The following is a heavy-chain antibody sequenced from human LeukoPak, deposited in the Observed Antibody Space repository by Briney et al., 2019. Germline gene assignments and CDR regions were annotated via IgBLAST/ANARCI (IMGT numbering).Heavy chain of an antibody. D-gene: IGHD3-10*01. V-gene: IGHV3-66*01. CDR1: GFTDTSNC. Sequence: GGSLRLSCAPSGFTDTSNCMSRARQAPGKGLDWAPLIYSGGSTYHADSVKDRSTNSRDNSKNTLYLQMNCLRAGDPAVYYCARAQYGSGSYYYAFDIWGQGTMVTVSS. CDR3: ARAQYGSGSYYYAFDI. J-gene: IGHJ3*02. CDR2: IYSGGST.